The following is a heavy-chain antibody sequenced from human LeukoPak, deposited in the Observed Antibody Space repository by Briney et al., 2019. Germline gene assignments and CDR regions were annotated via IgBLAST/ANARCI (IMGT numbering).Heavy chain of an antibody. CDR2: ISGSGGST. J-gene: IGHJ3*02. V-gene: IGHV3-23*01. CDR1: GFTFSSYA. CDR3: ARDQETGTTNPGDAFDI. D-gene: IGHD1-1*01. Sequence: GGSLRLSCAASGFTFSSYAMSWVRQAPGKGLEWVSAISGSGGSTYYADSVKGRFTISRDNAKNSLYLQMNSLRAEDTAVYYCARDQETGTTNPGDAFDIWGQGTMVTVSS.